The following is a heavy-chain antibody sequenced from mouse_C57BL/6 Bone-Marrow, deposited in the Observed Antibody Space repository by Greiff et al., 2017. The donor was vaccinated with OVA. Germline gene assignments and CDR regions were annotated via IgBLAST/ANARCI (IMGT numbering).Heavy chain of an antibody. CDR1: GFTFSDYY. J-gene: IGHJ3*01. Sequence: EVQGVESGGGLVQPGGSLKLSCAASGFTFSDYYMYWVRQTPEKRLEWVAYISNGGGSTYYPDTVKGRFTISRDNAKNTLYLQMSRLKSEDTAMYYCARHAGPWFAYWGQGTLVTVSA. CDR3: ARHAGPWFAY. V-gene: IGHV5-12*01. CDR2: ISNGGGST.